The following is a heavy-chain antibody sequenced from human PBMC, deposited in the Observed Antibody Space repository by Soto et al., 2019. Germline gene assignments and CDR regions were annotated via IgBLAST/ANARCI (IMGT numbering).Heavy chain of an antibody. D-gene: IGHD3-22*01. CDR2: LSDSVGTT. CDR1: GFSFGTYT. Sequence: GSLRLSCAVSGFSFGTYTVNWVRQAPGMGLEWVSGLSDSVGTTHYAYSVKGRFTISRDNSKNTLYLQMNSLRAEDTAVYYCARPPAFDSSLDYWGQGTLVTVSS. CDR3: ARPPAFDSSLDY. J-gene: IGHJ4*02. V-gene: IGHV3-23*01.